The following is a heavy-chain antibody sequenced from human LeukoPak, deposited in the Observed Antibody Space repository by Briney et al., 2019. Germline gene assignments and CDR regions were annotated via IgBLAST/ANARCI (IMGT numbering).Heavy chain of an antibody. CDR2: FDPEDGET. CDR1: GYTLTELS. V-gene: IGHV1-24*01. CDR3: ARDKELRGLTQLDY. J-gene: IGHJ4*02. D-gene: IGHD3-3*01. Sequence: ASVKVSCKVSGYTLTELSMHWVRQAPGKGLEWMGGFDPEDGETIYAQKFQGRVTITADKSTSTAYMELSSLRSEDTAMYYCARDKELRGLTQLDYWGEGTLVTVSS.